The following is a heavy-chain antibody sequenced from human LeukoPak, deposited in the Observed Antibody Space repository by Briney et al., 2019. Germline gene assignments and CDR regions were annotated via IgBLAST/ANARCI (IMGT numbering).Heavy chain of an antibody. CDR3: ARGLEQQLVLASLDY. CDR2: INPNSGGT. J-gene: IGHJ4*02. CDR1: GYTFTGYY. V-gene: IGHV1-2*02. D-gene: IGHD6-13*01. Sequence: ASVKVSCKASGYTFTGYYMHWVRQAPGQGLEWMGWINPNSGGTNYAQKFQGGVTMTRDTSISTAYMELSRLRSDDTAVYYCARGLEQQLVLASLDYWGQGTLVTVSS.